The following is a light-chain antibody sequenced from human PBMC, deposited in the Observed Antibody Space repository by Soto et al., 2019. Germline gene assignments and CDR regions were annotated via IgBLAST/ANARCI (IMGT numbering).Light chain of an antibody. CDR2: DAS. Sequence: EIVLTQSPATLSLSPGERATLSCRASQSVSSYLAWYQQKPGQAPRLLIYDASNRATGIPARFSGSGSGTDFTLTISXLXXEDFAVYYCQQRSNXPATFGQGTRLEIK. J-gene: IGKJ5*01. CDR3: QQRSNXPAT. V-gene: IGKV3-11*01. CDR1: QSVSSY.